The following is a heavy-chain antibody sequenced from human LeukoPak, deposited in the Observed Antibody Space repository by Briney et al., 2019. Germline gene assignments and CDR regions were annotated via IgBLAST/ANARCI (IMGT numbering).Heavy chain of an antibody. CDR1: GFTFDDYA. J-gene: IGHJ4*02. Sequence: PGGSLRLSCAASGFTFDDYAMHWVRQAPGKGLEWVSGISWNSGSIGYADSVKGRFTISRDNAKNSLYLQMNSLRAEDTALYYCAKGKDYYGSGSYYKKYYFDYWGQGTLVTVSS. CDR3: AKGKDYYGSGSYYKKYYFDY. CDR2: ISWNSGSI. V-gene: IGHV3-9*01. D-gene: IGHD3-10*01.